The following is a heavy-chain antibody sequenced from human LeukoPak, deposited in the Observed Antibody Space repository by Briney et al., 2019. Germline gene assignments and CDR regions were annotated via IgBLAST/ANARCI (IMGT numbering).Heavy chain of an antibody. V-gene: IGHV1-8*01. CDR3: ARGYCSGGSCYRRRAIDP. Sequence: GASVKVSCKASGYTFTSYDINWVRQATGQGLEWMGWMNPNSGNTGYAQKFQGRVTMTRNTSISTAYMELSSLRSEDTAVYYCARGYCSGGSCYRRRAIDPWGLGTLVTVSS. CDR1: GYTFTSYD. CDR2: MNPNSGNT. J-gene: IGHJ5*02. D-gene: IGHD2-15*01.